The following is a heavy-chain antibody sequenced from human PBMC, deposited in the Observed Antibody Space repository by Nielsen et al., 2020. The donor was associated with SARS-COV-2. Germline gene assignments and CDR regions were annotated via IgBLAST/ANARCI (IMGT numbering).Heavy chain of an antibody. CDR2: IWFDGSDK. J-gene: IGHJ5*02. V-gene: IGHV3-33*06. CDR3: AKAGSGYCSSTSCLYLNWFDP. D-gene: IGHD2-2*01. Sequence: WIRQPPGKGLEWVAVIWFDGSDKYYADFVKDRFTISRDNSKNTLYLQMNSLRAEDTAVYYCAKAGSGYCSSTSCLYLNWFDPWGQGTLVTVSS.